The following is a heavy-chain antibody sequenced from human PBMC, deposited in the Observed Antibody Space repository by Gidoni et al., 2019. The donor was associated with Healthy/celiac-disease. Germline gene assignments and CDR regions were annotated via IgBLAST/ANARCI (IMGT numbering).Heavy chain of an antibody. CDR3: AKPEGDGYDWAPIDAFDI. J-gene: IGHJ3*02. CDR1: GFTFSSYA. CDR2: ISGSGGST. D-gene: IGHD5-12*01. Sequence: EVQLLESGGGLVQPGGSLRLSCAASGFTFSSYAMSWVRQAPGKGLEWVSAISGSGGSTYYADSVKGRFTISRDNSKNTLYLQMNSLRAEDTAVYYCAKPEGDGYDWAPIDAFDIWGQGTMVTVSS. V-gene: IGHV3-23*01.